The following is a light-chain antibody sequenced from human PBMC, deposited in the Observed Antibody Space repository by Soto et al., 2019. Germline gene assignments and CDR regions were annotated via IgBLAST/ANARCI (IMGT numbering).Light chain of an antibody. Sequence: DIQMTQSPSSLSASVGDRVTVTCRASQTISISLNWYQQKPGKAPNLLIFRASSLQSGVPSRFSGSGSGTDFTLTINGLQPEDLGTYWCQETHSALGTFGQGIKVEIK. CDR1: QTISIS. J-gene: IGKJ1*01. CDR3: QETHSALGT. V-gene: IGKV1-39*01. CDR2: RAS.